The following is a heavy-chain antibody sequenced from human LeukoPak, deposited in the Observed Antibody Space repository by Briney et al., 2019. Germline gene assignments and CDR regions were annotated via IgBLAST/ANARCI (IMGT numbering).Heavy chain of an antibody. CDR2: INHSGST. D-gene: IGHD2-21*02. CDR3: ARGGVVVVTAIGDFDY. CDR1: GGSLSGYY. Sequence: SETLSLTCAVYGGSLSGYYWSWIRQPPGKGLEWIGEINHSGSTNYNPSLKSRVTISVDTSKNQFSLKLSSVTAADTAVYYCARGGVVVVTAIGDFDYWGQGTLVTVSS. J-gene: IGHJ4*02. V-gene: IGHV4-34*01.